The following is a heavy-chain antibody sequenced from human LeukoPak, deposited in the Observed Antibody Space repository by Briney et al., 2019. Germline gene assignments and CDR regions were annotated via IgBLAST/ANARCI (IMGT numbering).Heavy chain of an antibody. CDR1: GYTFTSYA. V-gene: IGHV1-3*01. CDR2: INAGNGNT. J-gene: IGHJ3*02. Sequence: ASVKVSCKASGYTFTSYAMHWVRQAPGQRLEWMGWINAGNGNTKYSQKFQGRVTITRDTSASTAYMELSSLRSEDTAVYYCARGWLVVPAAPDAFDIWGQGTMVTVSS. CDR3: ARGWLVVPAAPDAFDI. D-gene: IGHD2-2*01.